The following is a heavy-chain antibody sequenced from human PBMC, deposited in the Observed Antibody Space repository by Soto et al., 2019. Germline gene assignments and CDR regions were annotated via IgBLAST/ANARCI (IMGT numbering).Heavy chain of an antibody. D-gene: IGHD5-12*01. V-gene: IGHV4-39*01. Sequence: SETLSLTCTVPGGSVNIGTYYWSWIRQPPGKGLEWIGTIYYSGTSYHNPSLKSRVTISVDTSKNQFSLTLTSVTAADTAVYNCASRVEGLYSGNDRYYFDYWGQGTLVTVSS. J-gene: IGHJ4*02. CDR2: IYYSGTS. CDR1: GGSVNIGTYY. CDR3: ASRVEGLYSGNDRYYFDY.